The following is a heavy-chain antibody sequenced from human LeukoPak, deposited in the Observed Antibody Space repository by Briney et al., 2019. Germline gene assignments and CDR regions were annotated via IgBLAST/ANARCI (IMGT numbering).Heavy chain of an antibody. V-gene: IGHV4-31*03. Sequence: PSETLSLTCTVSGGSISSGGYYWSWIRQHPGKGLEWIGYIYYSGSTYYNPSLKSRVTISVDTSKNQFSLKLSSVTAADTAVYYCARVDTAMAPTYYFDYWGQGTLVTVSS. CDR1: GGSISSGGYY. J-gene: IGHJ4*02. D-gene: IGHD5-18*01. CDR2: IYYSGST. CDR3: ARVDTAMAPTYYFDY.